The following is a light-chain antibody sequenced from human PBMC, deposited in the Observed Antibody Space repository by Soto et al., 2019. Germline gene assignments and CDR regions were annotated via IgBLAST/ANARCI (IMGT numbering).Light chain of an antibody. CDR3: QQANSFPPT. CDR2: SAS. CDR1: QDISNW. V-gene: IGKV1-12*01. Sequence: DIQMTQSPSSVPASVGDRVTITCRASQDISNWLAWYQQKPGKAPKLLIYSASSLQSGVPSRFSGSGSGTDFTLTISSLLPEDFATYYCQQANSFPPTFGPGTKVDIK. J-gene: IGKJ3*01.